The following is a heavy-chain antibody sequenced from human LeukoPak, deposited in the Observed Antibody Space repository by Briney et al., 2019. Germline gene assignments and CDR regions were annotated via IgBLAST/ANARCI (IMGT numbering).Heavy chain of an antibody. Sequence: GGSLRLSCAASGFTFSSYDMHWVRQATGKGLEWVSAIGTAGDTYYPGSVKGRFTISRENAKNSLCLQMNSLRAGDTAVYYCARGIYGSGSWFDPWGQGTLVTVSS. V-gene: IGHV3-13*04. CDR3: ARGIYGSGSWFDP. J-gene: IGHJ5*02. D-gene: IGHD3-10*01. CDR2: IGTAGDT. CDR1: GFTFSSYD.